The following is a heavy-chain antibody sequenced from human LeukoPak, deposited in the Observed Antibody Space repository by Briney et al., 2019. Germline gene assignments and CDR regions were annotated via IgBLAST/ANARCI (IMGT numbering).Heavy chain of an antibody. CDR1: GGSISNYF. D-gene: IGHD3-22*01. J-gene: IGHJ4*02. CDR2: IYSTGRS. CDR3: AKRTSSGSDYYFDY. V-gene: IGHV4-4*07. Sequence: SETLSLTCTVYGGSISNYFWSWFRQPAGKGLEWIGRIYSTGRSDYNPSLKSRITMSVDTSKNQFSLKLSSVTAADTAVYYCAKRTSSGSDYYFDYWGQGTLVTVSS.